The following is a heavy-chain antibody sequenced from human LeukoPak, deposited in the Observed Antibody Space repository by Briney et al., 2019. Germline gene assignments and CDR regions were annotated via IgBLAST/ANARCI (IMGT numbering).Heavy chain of an antibody. CDR1: GGSISSSSYY. J-gene: IGHJ4*02. CDR3: ARQFPDDNVLLWFGELWGGTGRFDY. CDR2: IYYSGST. D-gene: IGHD3-10*01. Sequence: PSETLSLTCTVSGGSISSSSYYWGWIRQPPGKGLEWIGSIYYSGSTYYNPSLKSRVTISVDTSKNQFSLKLSSVTAADTAVYYCARQFPDDNVLLWFGELWGGTGRFDYWGQGTLVTVSS. V-gene: IGHV4-39*01.